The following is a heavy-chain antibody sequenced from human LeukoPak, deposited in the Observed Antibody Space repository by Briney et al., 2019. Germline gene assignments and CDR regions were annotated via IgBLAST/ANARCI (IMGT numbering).Heavy chain of an antibody. CDR3: ATTYDSSGYYGY. J-gene: IGHJ4*02. CDR2: IYTSGST. CDR1: GGSISSGSYY. Sequence: PSQTLSLTCTVSGGSISSGSYYWSWIRQPAGKGLEWIGRIYTSGSTNNNPSLKSRATISVDTSKNQFSLKLSSVTAADTAVYYCATTYDSSGYYGYWGQGTLVTVSS. D-gene: IGHD3-22*01. V-gene: IGHV4-61*02.